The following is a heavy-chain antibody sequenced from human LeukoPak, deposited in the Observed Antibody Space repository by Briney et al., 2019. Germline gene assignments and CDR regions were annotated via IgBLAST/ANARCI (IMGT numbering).Heavy chain of an antibody. Sequence: ASVKVXXXXXGXXXTXYYMXWVRQAPGQGLEWMGIINPIGGSTSYAQKFQGRVTMTRDTSTSTVYMELSSLRSEDTAVYYCARDEGYSYGSGHFDYWGQGTLVTVSS. J-gene: IGHJ4*02. CDR2: INPIGGST. CDR1: GXXXTXYY. D-gene: IGHD5-18*01. CDR3: ARDEGYSYGSGHFDY. V-gene: IGHV1-46*03.